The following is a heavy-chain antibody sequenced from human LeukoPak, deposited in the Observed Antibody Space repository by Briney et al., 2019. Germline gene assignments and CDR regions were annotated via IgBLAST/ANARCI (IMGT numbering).Heavy chain of an antibody. V-gene: IGHV1-2*02. CDR1: GYTFTGYY. CDR2: INPNSGGT. Sequence: ASVKVSCKASGYTFTGYYMHWVRQAPGQGLEWMGWINPNSGGTNYAQKFQGRVTTTRDTSISTAYMELSRLRSDDTAVYYCARVLSGSYPWYFDYWGQGTLVTVSS. CDR3: ARVLSGSYPWYFDY. D-gene: IGHD1-26*01. J-gene: IGHJ4*02.